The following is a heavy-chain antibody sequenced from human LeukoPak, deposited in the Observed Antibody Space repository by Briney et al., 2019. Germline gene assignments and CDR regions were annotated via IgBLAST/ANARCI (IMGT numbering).Heavy chain of an antibody. CDR1: GGSISSYY. CDR3: ARVGCSGGSCFPDY. Sequence: SETLSLTCTVSGGSISSYYWSWIRQPAGKGLEWIGRIYTSGSTNYNPSLKSRVTMSVDTSKNQFSLKLSSVTAADTAVYYCARVGCSGGSCFPDYWGQGTLATVSS. D-gene: IGHD2-15*01. CDR2: IYTSGST. V-gene: IGHV4-4*07. J-gene: IGHJ4*02.